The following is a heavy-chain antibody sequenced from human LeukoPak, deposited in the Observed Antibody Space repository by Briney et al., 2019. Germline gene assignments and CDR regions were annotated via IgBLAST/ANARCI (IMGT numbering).Heavy chain of an antibody. D-gene: IGHD3-10*01. CDR3: ARDRYYYGSGTRFDY. Sequence: GGSLRLSCAASGFTFSSYALHWVRQAPGKGLEWVSYISSSSSTIYYADSVKGRFTISRDNAKNSLYLQMNSLRAEDTAVYYCARDRYYYGSGTRFDYWGQGTLVTVSS. CDR1: GFTFSSYA. J-gene: IGHJ4*02. CDR2: ISSSSSTI. V-gene: IGHV3-48*01.